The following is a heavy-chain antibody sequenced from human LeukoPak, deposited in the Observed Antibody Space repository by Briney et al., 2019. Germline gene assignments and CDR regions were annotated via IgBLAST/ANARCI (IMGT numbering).Heavy chain of an antibody. CDR1: GGSISSYY. V-gene: IGHV4-59*01. CDR2: IYYSGST. Sequence: PSETLSLTCTVSGGSISSYYWSWIRQPPGKGLEWIGCIYYSGSTNYNPSLKSRVTISVDTSKNQFSLKLSSVTAADTAVYYCARGGYSSSWYSSPGTFDYWGQGTLVTVSS. J-gene: IGHJ4*02. D-gene: IGHD6-13*01. CDR3: ARGGYSSSWYSSPGTFDY.